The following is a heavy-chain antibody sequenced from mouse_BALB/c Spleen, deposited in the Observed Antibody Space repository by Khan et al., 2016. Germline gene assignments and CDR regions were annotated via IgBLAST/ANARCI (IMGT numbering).Heavy chain of an antibody. CDR3: GGRDDNYVFFSY. D-gene: IGHD2-1*01. V-gene: IGHV2-2*02. Sequence: QVQLKQSGPGLVQPSQSLSITCTFSGFSLSGYGIHWIRQSPGKGLEWLGVIWSGGSTDYNAAFISRLNISKDNSKSQVFFKMNSLQPNDTAIYYCGGRDDNYVFFSYWGQGTQVTVSA. J-gene: IGHJ3*01. CDR1: GFSLSGYG. CDR2: IWSGGST.